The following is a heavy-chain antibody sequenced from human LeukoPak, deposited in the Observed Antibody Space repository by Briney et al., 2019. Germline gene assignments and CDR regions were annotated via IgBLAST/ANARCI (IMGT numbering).Heavy chain of an antibody. V-gene: IGHV1-69*04. D-gene: IGHD4-11*01. J-gene: IGHJ4*02. Sequence: SVKVSCKASGGTFSSYTISWVRQAPGQGLEWMGRIIPILGIANYAQKFQGKVTITADKSTSTAYMELSSLRSEDTAVYYCARDAALTVTMAYYWGQGTLVTVSS. CDR1: GGTFSSYT. CDR3: ARDAALTVTMAYY. CDR2: IIPILGIA.